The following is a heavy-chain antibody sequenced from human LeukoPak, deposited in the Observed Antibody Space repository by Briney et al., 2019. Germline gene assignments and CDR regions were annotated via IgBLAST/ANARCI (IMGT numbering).Heavy chain of an antibody. CDR3: ARDVATVTTLGEVGPV. J-gene: IGHJ4*02. D-gene: IGHD4-17*01. V-gene: IGHV3-66*01. Sequence: GGALRLSCAVSGFNVSSNYMSWVRQAPGKGLEWVSVLYSGGRTYHADTVKGRFTISRDTSKNTLYLQMNNLRAEDTAVYYCARDVATVTTLGEVGPVWGQGTLVTVSS. CDR1: GFNVSSNY. CDR2: LYSGGRT.